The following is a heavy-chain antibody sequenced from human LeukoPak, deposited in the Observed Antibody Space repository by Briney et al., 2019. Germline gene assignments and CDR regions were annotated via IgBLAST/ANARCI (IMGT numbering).Heavy chain of an antibody. CDR1: GYTFTDYF. J-gene: IGHJ4*02. CDR3: ARENPDHYFDY. Sequence: ASVKVSCKASGYTFTDYFIHWVRQAPGQGLEWMGWINPNSGGTNYAQKFQGRVTMTRDTSISTAYMELSRLRSDDTAVYYCARENPDHYFDYWGQGTLVTVSS. V-gene: IGHV1-2*02. D-gene: IGHD1-14*01. CDR2: INPNSGGT.